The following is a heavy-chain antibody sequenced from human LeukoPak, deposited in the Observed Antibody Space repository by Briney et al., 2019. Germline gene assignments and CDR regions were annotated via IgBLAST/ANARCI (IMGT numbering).Heavy chain of an antibody. CDR1: GGSFSGYY. Sequence: SETLSLTCAVYGGSFSGYYWSWIRQPPGKGLEWIGEINHSGSTNYNPSLKSRVTISVVTSKNQFSLKLSSVTAADTAVYYCARFAWAWRYWGQGTLVTVSS. CDR3: ARFAWAWRY. CDR2: INHSGST. J-gene: IGHJ4*02. V-gene: IGHV4-34*01.